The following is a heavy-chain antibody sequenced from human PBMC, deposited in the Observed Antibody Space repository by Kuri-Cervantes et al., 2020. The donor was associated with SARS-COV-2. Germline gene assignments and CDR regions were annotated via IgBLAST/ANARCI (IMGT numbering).Heavy chain of an antibody. CDR3: AKDLERYFDWLRGDAFDI. CDR1: GFTFSSYA. CDR2: ISSNGGNT. Sequence: GGSLRLSCSASGFTFSSYAMHWVRQAPGKGLEYVSAISSNGGNTYYADSVKGRFTISRDNSKNTLYLQMNSLRAEDTAVYYCAKDLERYFDWLRGDAFDIWGQGTMVTVSS. V-gene: IGHV3-64*04. J-gene: IGHJ3*02. D-gene: IGHD3-9*01.